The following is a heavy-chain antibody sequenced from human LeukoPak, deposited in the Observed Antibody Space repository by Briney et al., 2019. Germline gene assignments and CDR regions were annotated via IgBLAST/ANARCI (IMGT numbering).Heavy chain of an antibody. J-gene: IGHJ6*04. D-gene: IGHD3-10*02. V-gene: IGHV3-48*04. CDR1: GFTFSNYG. CDR2: ISSSGSTI. Sequence: GGSLRLSCAASGFTFSNYGMSWVRRAPGKGLEWVSHISSSGSTIYYADSVKGRFTISRDNAKNSLYLQMNSLRAEDTAVYYCAELGITMIGGVWGKGTTVTISS. CDR3: AELGITMIGGV.